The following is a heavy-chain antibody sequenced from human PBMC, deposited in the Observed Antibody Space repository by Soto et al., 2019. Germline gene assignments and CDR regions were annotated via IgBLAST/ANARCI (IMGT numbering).Heavy chain of an antibody. V-gene: IGHV4-31*03. CDR2: IYYGGST. J-gene: IGHJ3*02. Sequence: SETLSLTCTVSGGSISSFCYYWSWIRQHPGKGLEWIGYIYYGGSTYYNPSLKSRVTISVDTSKNQFSLKLSSVTAADTAVYYCARHLPGPFAFXIWGQGTMVTVSS. CDR1: GGSISSFCYY. CDR3: ARHLPGPFAFXI.